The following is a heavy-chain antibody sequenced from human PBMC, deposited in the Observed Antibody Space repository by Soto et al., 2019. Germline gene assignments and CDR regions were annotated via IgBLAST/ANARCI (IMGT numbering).Heavy chain of an antibody. CDR3: ARGAECRGYCLKKFTWLDP. CDR1: GGSFSTYA. D-gene: IGHD2-15*01. V-gene: IGHV1-69*06. J-gene: IGHJ5*02. Sequence: SVRGSCTASGGSFSTYAFSWVRQAPGHGLEWMGGIIPIFDSPYYAQNFQGRVTIAADRSTSTVYMELSSLTPEDTAVYYCARGAECRGYCLKKFTWLDPWGQGTLVHVAS. CDR2: IIPIFDSP.